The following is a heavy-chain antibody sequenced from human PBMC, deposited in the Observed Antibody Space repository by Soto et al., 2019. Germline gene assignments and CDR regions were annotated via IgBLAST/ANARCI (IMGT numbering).Heavy chain of an antibody. J-gene: IGHJ5*02. V-gene: IGHV4-39*01. D-gene: IGHD3-22*01. CDR1: GGSISNSRYY. CDR2: IYHTGNT. Sequence: SETLSLTCTVSGGSISNSRYYWAWIRQPPGKGLEWIGSIYHTGNTYYNKSLRSRVTISVDTSKNQFSLKLTSVTAADTSVYYCARDYYDSSDYTTNWFDPWGQGTLVTVSS. CDR3: ARDYYDSSDYTTNWFDP.